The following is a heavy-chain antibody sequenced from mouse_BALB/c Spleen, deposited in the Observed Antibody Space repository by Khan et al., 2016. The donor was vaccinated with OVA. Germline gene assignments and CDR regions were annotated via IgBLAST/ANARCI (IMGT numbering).Heavy chain of an antibody. J-gene: IGHJ3*01. Sequence: EVQLQESGGDLVKPGGSLKLSCAASGFTFSSYSMSWVRQTPDKRLEWVASISSGGDYTYFPDSVKGRFTISRDNADNALYLQMSSLRSEDTAMYSCASHLTGSFDYWGQGTLVTVSA. CDR1: GFTFSSYS. V-gene: IGHV5-6*01. CDR2: ISSGGDYT. D-gene: IGHD4-1*01. CDR3: ASHLTGSFDY.